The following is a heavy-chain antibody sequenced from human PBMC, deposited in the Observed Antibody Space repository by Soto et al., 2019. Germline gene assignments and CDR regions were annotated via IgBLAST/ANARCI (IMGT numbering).Heavy chain of an antibody. CDR3: AKSFCSSSSCFFVWVDP. J-gene: IGHJ5*02. V-gene: IGHV3-23*01. D-gene: IGHD2-2*01. Sequence: PGGSLRLSXAASGFTFSSYAMSWVRQTPGKGLECISLISGTGVPTLYAESVKGRFSVSRDNSKNTLFLEMNNLRVDDTAIYYCAKSFCSSSSCFFVWVDPWGPGTLVTVSS. CDR1: GFTFSSYA. CDR2: ISGTGVPT.